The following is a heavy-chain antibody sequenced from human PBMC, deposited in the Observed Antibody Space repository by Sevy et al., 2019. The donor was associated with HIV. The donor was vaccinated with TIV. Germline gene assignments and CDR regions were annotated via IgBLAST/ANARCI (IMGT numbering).Heavy chain of an antibody. V-gene: IGHV4-31*03. D-gene: IGHD3-10*01. CDR1: DGSISSGGCY. CDR2: IYYSGST. Sequence: SETLSLTCTVSDGSISSGGCYWSWIRQHPGKGLEWIGYIYYSGSTYYNPSLKSRVTISVDTSKNQFSLKLSSVTAADTAVYYCARDHYYYGSGSSPPYYYGMDVWGQGTTVTVSS. CDR3: ARDHYYYGSGSSPPYYYGMDV. J-gene: IGHJ6*02.